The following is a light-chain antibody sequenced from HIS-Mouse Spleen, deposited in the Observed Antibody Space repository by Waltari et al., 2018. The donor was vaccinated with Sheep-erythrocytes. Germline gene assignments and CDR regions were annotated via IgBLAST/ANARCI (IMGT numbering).Light chain of an antibody. Sequence: DIQMTQSPSSLSASVGDRVTITCQASPDISNYLNWYQQKPGKAPKLLIYGASNLETGVPSRFSGSGSGTDFTFTISSLQPEDIATYYCQQYDNLLTFGGGTKVEIK. CDR2: GAS. CDR1: PDISNY. CDR3: QQYDNLLT. J-gene: IGKJ4*01. V-gene: IGKV1-33*01.